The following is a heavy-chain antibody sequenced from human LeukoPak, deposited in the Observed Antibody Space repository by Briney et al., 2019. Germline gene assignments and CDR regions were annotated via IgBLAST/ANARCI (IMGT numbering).Heavy chain of an antibody. Sequence: SVKVSCKASGGTFSSYAISWVRQAPGQGLEWMGGIIPIFDTANYAQKFQGRVTITTDESTSTAYMELSSLRSEDTAVYYCARGHYDILTGYYKDYYYYYGMDVWGKGTTVTVSS. D-gene: IGHD3-9*01. J-gene: IGHJ6*04. V-gene: IGHV1-69*05. CDR3: ARGHYDILTGYYKDYYYYYGMDV. CDR1: GGTFSSYA. CDR2: IIPIFDTA.